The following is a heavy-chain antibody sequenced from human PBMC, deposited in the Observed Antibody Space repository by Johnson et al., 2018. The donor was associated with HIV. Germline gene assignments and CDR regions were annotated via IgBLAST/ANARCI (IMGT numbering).Heavy chain of an antibody. CDR1: GFTFSSYA. D-gene: IGHD1-14*01. CDR3: TRGPRNPGLDAFDI. J-gene: IGHJ3*02. CDR2: IRYDGSNK. V-gene: IGHV3-30*04. Sequence: QVQLVESGGGVVQPGRSLRLSCAASGFTFSSYAMHWVRQAPGKGLEWVAFIRYDGSNKYYEDSVKGRFTISRDDSKTSLYLQMNSLKSEDTAVYYCTRGPRNPGLDAFDIWGQGTMVTVSS.